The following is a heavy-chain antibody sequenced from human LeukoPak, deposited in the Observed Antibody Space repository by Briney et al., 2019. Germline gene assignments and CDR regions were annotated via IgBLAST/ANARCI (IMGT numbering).Heavy chain of an antibody. V-gene: IGHV1-2*02. CDR3: ARDSSGYSPYFDY. Sequence: GASVKVSCKASGYTFTGYYMHWGRQAPGQGLEWMGWINPNSGGTNYAQKFQGRVTMTRDTSISTAYMELSRLRSDDTAVYYCARDSSGYSPYFDYWGQGTLVTVSS. J-gene: IGHJ4*02. D-gene: IGHD3-3*01. CDR1: GYTFTGYY. CDR2: INPNSGGT.